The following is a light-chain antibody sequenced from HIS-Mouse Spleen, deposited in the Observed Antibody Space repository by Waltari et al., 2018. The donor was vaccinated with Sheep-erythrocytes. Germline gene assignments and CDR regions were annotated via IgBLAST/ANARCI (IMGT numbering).Light chain of an antibody. J-gene: IGKJ2*01. CDR3: QQLNSYPHT. Sequence: DIQLTQSPSFLSASVGDRVTITFRASQGISSYLAWYQQKPGKAPKLLIYAASPLPSGVPSRFSGSGSGTEFTLTISSLQPEDFATYYCQQLNSYPHTFGQGTKLEIK. CDR1: QGISSY. CDR2: AAS. V-gene: IGKV1-9*01.